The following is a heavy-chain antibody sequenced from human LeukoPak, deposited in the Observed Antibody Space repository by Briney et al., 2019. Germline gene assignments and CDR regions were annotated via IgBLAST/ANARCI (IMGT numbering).Heavy chain of an antibody. Sequence: SETLSLTCAVYGGSFGGYYWSWIRQPPGKGLEWIGEINHSGSTNYNPSLKSRVTISVDTSKNQFSLKLSSVTAADTAVYYCARVGELLWFGELSPFDYWGQGTLVTVSS. CDR1: GGSFGGYY. CDR2: INHSGST. J-gene: IGHJ4*02. V-gene: IGHV4-34*01. D-gene: IGHD3-10*01. CDR3: ARVGELLWFGELSPFDY.